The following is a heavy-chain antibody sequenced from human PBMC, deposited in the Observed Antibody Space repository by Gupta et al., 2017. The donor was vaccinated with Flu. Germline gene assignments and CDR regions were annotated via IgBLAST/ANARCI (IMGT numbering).Heavy chain of an antibody. J-gene: IGHJ4*02. Sequence: VRQMPGKGLEWMGIIFPGDSDTRYSPSFQGQVTISADKSISTAYLQWSSLKASDTAMYYCIRQDAYASVGPYWGQGTLVTVSS. D-gene: IGHD1-26*01. CDR3: IRQDAYASVGPY. CDR2: IFPGDSDT. V-gene: IGHV5-51*01.